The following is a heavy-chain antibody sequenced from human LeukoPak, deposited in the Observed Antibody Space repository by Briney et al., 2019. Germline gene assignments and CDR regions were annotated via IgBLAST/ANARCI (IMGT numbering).Heavy chain of an antibody. CDR1: GYTFTGYY. CDR3: ARGLYDSSGYWPY. Sequence: ASVKVSCKASGYTFTGYYMHWVRQAPGQGLEWMGWINPNSGGTNYAQKFQGRVTMTRDTSISTAYMELSRLRSDDTAVYYCARGLYDSSGYWPYWGQGALVTVSS. V-gene: IGHV1-2*02. D-gene: IGHD3-22*01. CDR2: INPNSGGT. J-gene: IGHJ4*02.